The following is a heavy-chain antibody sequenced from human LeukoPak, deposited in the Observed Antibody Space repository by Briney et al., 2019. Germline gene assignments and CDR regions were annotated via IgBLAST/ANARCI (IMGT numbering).Heavy chain of an antibody. D-gene: IGHD6-19*01. Sequence: MNPNSGNTGYAQKFQGRVTMTRNTSISTAYMELSSLRSEDTAVYYCARGTIDSSGWYYFDYWGQGTLVTVSS. V-gene: IGHV1-8*01. J-gene: IGHJ4*02. CDR2: MNPNSGNT. CDR3: ARGTIDSSGWYYFDY.